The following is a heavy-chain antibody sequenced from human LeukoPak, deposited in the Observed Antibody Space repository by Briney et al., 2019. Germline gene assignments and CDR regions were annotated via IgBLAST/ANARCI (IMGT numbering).Heavy chain of an antibody. V-gene: IGHV3-53*01. Sequence: GGSLRLSCTVSGFTVSSDSMSWVRQAPGKGLEWVSFIYSGGSTHYSDSVKGRFTISRDNSKNTLYLQMNSLRAEDTAVYYCARRAGAYSHPYDYWCQGTLVTVSS. D-gene: IGHD4/OR15-4a*01. CDR1: GFTVSSDS. CDR3: ARRAGAYSHPYDY. J-gene: IGHJ4*02. CDR2: IYSGGST.